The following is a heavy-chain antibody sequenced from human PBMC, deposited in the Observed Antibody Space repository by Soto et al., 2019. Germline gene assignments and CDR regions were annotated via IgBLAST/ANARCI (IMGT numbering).Heavy chain of an antibody. D-gene: IGHD3-22*01. V-gene: IGHV4-30-4*01. CDR3: AREAHYYDSSGYRDY. CDR1: DGSISSGDYY. Sequence: SETLSLTCTVSDGSISSGDYYWSWIRQPPGKGLEWIGYIYYSGSTYYNPSLKSRVTISVDTSKNQFSLKLSSVTAADTAVYYCAREAHYYDSSGYRDYWGQGTLVNV. J-gene: IGHJ4*02. CDR2: IYYSGST.